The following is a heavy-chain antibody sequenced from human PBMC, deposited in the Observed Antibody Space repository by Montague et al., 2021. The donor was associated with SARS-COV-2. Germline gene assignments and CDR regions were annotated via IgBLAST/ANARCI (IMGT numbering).Heavy chain of an antibody. CDR3: ARGWAFDP. Sequence: SETRSLTCTVTGGSTASHTRNWIRQSPGKRPEWIGNVYYNGDTKYNPSLQSRVTISIDTSENQFSLRLNSVTAADTAVYFCARGWAFDPWGQGRLVTVSS. CDR1: GGSTASHT. D-gene: IGHD6-19*01. V-gene: IGHV4-59*08. J-gene: IGHJ3*01. CDR2: VYYNGDT.